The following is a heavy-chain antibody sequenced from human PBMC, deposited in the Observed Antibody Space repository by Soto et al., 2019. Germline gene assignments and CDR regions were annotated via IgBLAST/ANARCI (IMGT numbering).Heavy chain of an antibody. CDR2: IYYSGST. D-gene: IGHD3-22*01. V-gene: IGHV4-59*01. J-gene: IGHJ4*02. CDR1: GGSISSYY. CDR3: GRVDYYDSSGYSDY. Sequence: SETLSLTCTVSGGSISSYYWSWIRQPPGKGLEWIGYIYYSGSTNYNPSLKSRVTISVDTSKNQFSLKLSSVTAADTAVYYCGRVDYYDSSGYSDYWGQGTLVTVSS.